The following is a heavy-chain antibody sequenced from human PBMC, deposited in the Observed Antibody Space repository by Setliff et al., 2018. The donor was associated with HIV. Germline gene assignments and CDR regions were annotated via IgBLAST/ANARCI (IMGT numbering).Heavy chain of an antibody. Sequence: SETLSLTCAVYGGSFSEYYWSWIRQSPGKGLEWIGEINHSGSTHYNPPLKSRATISVDTSKNQFSLRLNSVKGRFTISRDNAKNTLYLQMSSLRADDTAVYYCARVDDDYVWARTYFDYWGQGSLVTVSS. V-gene: IGHV4-34*01. CDR3: AKNTLYLQMSSLRADDTAVYYCARVDDDYVWARTYFDY. J-gene: IGHJ4*02. CDR1: GGSFSEYY. D-gene: IGHD3-16*01. CDR2: INHSGST.